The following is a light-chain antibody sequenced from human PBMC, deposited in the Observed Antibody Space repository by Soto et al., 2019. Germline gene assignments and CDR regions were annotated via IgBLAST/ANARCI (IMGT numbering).Light chain of an antibody. CDR3: HQYDNSPWT. CDR1: QSVSSY. J-gene: IGKJ1*01. Sequence: EIVMTQSPATLSLSPGERATLSCRASQSVSSYLAWYQQKPGQAPRLLIYGASSRATGIPDRFSGSGSGTDFTLTISRLDPEDFAVYYCHQYDNSPWTFGQGTKVDIK. CDR2: GAS. V-gene: IGKV3-20*01.